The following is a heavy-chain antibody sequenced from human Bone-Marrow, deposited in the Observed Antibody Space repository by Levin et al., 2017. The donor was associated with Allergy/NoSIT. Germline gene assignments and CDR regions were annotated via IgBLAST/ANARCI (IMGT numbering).Heavy chain of an antibody. CDR3: TKKLQYTGISPDDY. Sequence: GGSLRLSCAASGFTFSNYGMHWVRQAPGKGLEWVAAISFDGSRKYYGDSVQGRFAISRDNSKNTVYLQMNSLRPDDTAVYYCTKKLQYTGISPDDYWGQGTLVTVSS. D-gene: IGHD1-1*01. CDR2: ISFDGSRK. V-gene: IGHV3-30*18. CDR1: GFTFSNYG. J-gene: IGHJ4*02.